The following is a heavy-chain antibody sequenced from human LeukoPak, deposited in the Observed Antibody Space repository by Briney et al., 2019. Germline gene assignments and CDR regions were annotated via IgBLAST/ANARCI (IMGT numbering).Heavy chain of an antibody. CDR3: ARDSDEYSGYDLYGMDV. V-gene: IGHV1-69*13. J-gene: IGHJ6*02. Sequence: SVKVSCKASGGTFSSYAISWVRQAPGQGLEWMGGIIPIFGTANYAQKFQGRVTITADESTSTAYMELSSLRSEDTAVYYCARDSDEYSGYDLYGMDVWGQGTTVTVSS. CDR1: GGTFSSYA. CDR2: IIPIFGTA. D-gene: IGHD5-12*01.